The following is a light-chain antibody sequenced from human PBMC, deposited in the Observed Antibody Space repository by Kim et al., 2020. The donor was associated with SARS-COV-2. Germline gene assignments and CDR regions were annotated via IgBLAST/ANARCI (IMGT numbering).Light chain of an antibody. CDR3: QQRSSWPLT. CDR1: QSVSTY. Sequence: LSPVERATLARRASQSVSTYLAWYQQRSGQAPRVLIYYASNRATGIPARFSGSGSGTDFTLTISSLQPEDFAVYYCQQRSSWPLTFGGGTKVDIK. V-gene: IGKV3-11*01. J-gene: IGKJ4*01. CDR2: YAS.